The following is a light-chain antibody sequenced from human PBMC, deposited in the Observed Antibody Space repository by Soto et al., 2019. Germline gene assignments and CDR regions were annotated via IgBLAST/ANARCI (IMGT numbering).Light chain of an antibody. CDR1: QSVGRD. V-gene: IGKV3D-15*01. CDR3: QRYNSWPLT. Sequence: EIVMTQSPATLSVSPGGRATLSCRASQSVGRDLAWYQQTPCQAPRLVICGIVTSAAGVPTRFSCRGSRTKFTLHIRTLQSEAFSVYYCQRYNSWPLTVGGGTKVDTK. CDR2: GIV. J-gene: IGKJ4*01.